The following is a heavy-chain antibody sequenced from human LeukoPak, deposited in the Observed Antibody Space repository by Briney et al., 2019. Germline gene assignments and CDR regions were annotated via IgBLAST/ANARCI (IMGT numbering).Heavy chain of an antibody. Sequence: GGTLRLSCAASGFTFSSYGMNWVRQAPGKGLEWVSSISSSSSYIYYADSVKGRFTISRDNAKNSLYLQMNSLRAEDTAVYYCARDGGYRAIDYWGQGTLVTVSS. CDR2: ISSSSSYI. CDR3: ARDGGYRAIDY. D-gene: IGHD5-12*01. CDR1: GFTFSSYG. V-gene: IGHV3-21*01. J-gene: IGHJ4*02.